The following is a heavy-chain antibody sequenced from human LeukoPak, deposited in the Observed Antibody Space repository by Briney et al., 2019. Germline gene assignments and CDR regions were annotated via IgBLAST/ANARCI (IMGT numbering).Heavy chain of an antibody. J-gene: IGHJ4*02. CDR2: IHYDGKI. V-gene: IGHV3-53*01. D-gene: IGHD2-21*01. CDR3: ASGDGYLQPY. CDR1: GFTFIGYW. Sequence: GGSLRLSCAASGFTFIGYWMSWVRQAPGKGLEWVSIIHYDGKIRYAGSVGGRFTIYRDDSENTLFLQMNSLRVDDTAVYFCASGDGYLQPYWGQGTLVTVSS.